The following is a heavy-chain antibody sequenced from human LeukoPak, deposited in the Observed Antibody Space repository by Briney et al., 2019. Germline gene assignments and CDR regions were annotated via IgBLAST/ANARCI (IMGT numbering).Heavy chain of an antibody. Sequence: KPGGSLRPSCAASGFTFSDYTMNWVRQAPGKGLEWVSSISSSSSYIYYADSGTGRFTISRDNAKNSLYLQMNGLRAEDTAVYYCAREGYSGYEDGFYYYNGMDVWGQGTTVTVAS. J-gene: IGHJ6*02. CDR1: GFTFSDYT. CDR2: ISSSSSYI. V-gene: IGHV3-21*01. D-gene: IGHD5-12*01. CDR3: AREGYSGYEDGFYYYNGMDV.